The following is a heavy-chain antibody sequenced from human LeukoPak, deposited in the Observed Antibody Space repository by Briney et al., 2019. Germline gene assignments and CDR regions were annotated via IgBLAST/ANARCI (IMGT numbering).Heavy chain of an antibody. CDR2: ISASGAVP. Sequence: GGSLRLSCAASGFRFDIFYMGLIRQVPGKGLDYIALISASGAVPYYAESVKGRFTISRDNAKNSVSLQMNSLSAHDTAVYYCSRSLIVASEDYWGQGTLVTVSS. D-gene: IGHD3-22*01. J-gene: IGHJ4*02. V-gene: IGHV3-11*04. CDR1: GFRFDIFY. CDR3: SRSLIVASEDY.